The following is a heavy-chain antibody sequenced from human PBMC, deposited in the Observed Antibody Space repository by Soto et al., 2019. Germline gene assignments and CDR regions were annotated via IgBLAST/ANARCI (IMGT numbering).Heavy chain of an antibody. CDR1: GYIFVNYG. V-gene: IGHV1-18*01. D-gene: IGHD3-16*01. Sequence: QVQLVQSGDEVKKPGASVKVSCKASGYIFVNYGIAWVRQAPGQGLEWMGWISPYTGNTHSATKIQGRLTMTTDTSTSTAYMDLGSLTSDDTAVYYCVMVDNYVTPTPQDVGCQGTTVTVSS. J-gene: IGHJ6*02. CDR2: ISPYTGNT. CDR3: VMVDNYVTPTPQDV.